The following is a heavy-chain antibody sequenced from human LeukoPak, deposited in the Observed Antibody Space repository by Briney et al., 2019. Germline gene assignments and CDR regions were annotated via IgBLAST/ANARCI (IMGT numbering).Heavy chain of an antibody. Sequence: SETLSLTCTLSGGSIRSYYWSWIRQPPGKGLEWIGYIYYSGSTNYNPSLKSRVTISVDTSKNHVSLKLSSVTAADTAVYYCAKVWRYSSSSGLAFDYWGQGTLVTVSS. V-gene: IGHV4-59*01. CDR2: IYYSGST. D-gene: IGHD6-6*01. CDR3: AKVWRYSSSSGLAFDY. J-gene: IGHJ4*02. CDR1: GGSIRSYY.